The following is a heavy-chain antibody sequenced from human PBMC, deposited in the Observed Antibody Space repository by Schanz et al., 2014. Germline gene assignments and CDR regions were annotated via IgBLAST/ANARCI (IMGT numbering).Heavy chain of an antibody. CDR3: ARLDSSSWYPRY. V-gene: IGHV3-11*05. CDR2: ISSSGSNT. D-gene: IGHD6-13*01. Sequence: QVQLVESGGGLVKPGGSLRLSCAASGFTFSDYYMSWIRQAPGKGLEWVSYISSSGSNTNYADSVKGRFTTSRDNGKKTIYLQINSLRAEDTAVYYCARLDSSSWYPRYWGQGTLVTVSS. J-gene: IGHJ4*02. CDR1: GFTFSDYY.